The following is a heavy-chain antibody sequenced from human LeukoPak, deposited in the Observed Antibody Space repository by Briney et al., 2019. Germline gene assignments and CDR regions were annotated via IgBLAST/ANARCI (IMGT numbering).Heavy chain of an antibody. Sequence: GASVKVSCKASGYTFTSYGISWVPQAPGQGLEWMGWISAYNGNTNYAHKLQGRVTITTDTSTSTAYMELRSLRSDDTAVYYCARERQLLHRADYWGQGTLVTVSS. D-gene: IGHD2-2*01. V-gene: IGHV1-18*01. CDR2: ISAYNGNT. J-gene: IGHJ4*02. CDR3: ARERQLLHRADY. CDR1: GYTFTSYG.